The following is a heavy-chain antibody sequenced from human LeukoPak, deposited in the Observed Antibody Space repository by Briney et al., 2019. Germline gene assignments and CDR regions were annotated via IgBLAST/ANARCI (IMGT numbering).Heavy chain of an antibody. CDR2: IYYSGST. CDR3: ARAVRGHYYYYMDV. D-gene: IGHD3-10*01. CDR1: GGSISSYY. J-gene: IGHJ6*03. V-gene: IGHV4-59*01. Sequence: PSETLSLTCTVSGGSISSYYWSWLRQPPGKGLEWIGYIYYSGSTNYNPSLKSRVTISVDTSKNQFSLKLSSVTAADTAVYYCARAVRGHYYYYMDVWGKGTTVTISS.